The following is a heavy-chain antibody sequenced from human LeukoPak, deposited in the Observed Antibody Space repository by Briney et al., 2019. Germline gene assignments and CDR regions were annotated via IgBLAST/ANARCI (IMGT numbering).Heavy chain of an antibody. Sequence: ASVKVSCKASGYTFTNFFMHWVRRAPGQGLEWMGIISPSGGGTTYAQKLRGRVTMTRDTSTSTVYMELSSLTSEDTAVYYCARVLYPGLETRYSYYYGMGVWGQGTTVTVSS. CDR3: ARVLYPGLETRYSYYYGMGV. CDR2: ISPSGGGT. CDR1: GYTFTNFF. J-gene: IGHJ6*02. V-gene: IGHV1-46*04. D-gene: IGHD1-1*01.